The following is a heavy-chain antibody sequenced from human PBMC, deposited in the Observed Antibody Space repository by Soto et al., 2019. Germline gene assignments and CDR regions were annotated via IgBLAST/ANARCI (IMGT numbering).Heavy chain of an antibody. V-gene: IGHV4-34*01. CDR2: INHSGST. J-gene: IGHJ4*02. CDR1: GGSFSGYY. CDR3: ARGGLMVYAMFDY. D-gene: IGHD2-8*01. Sequence: QVQLQQWGAGLLKPSETLSLTCAVYGGSFSGYYWSWIRQPPGKGLEWIGDINHSGSTKYNPSLKSRVTISGDTSKNQCSLRLSSVTAADTALYYCARGGLMVYAMFDYWGQGTLVTVSS.